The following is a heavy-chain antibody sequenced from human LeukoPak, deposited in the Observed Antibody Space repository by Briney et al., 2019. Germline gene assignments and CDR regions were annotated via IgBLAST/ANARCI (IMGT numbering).Heavy chain of an antibody. CDR2: IYYSGST. CDR1: GGSVSSGPYY. V-gene: IGHV4-61*01. Sequence: SETLSLTCTVSGGSVSSGPYYWSWIRQPPGKGLEWIGYIYYSGSTNCNPSLKSRVTISVDTSKNQFSLKLSSVTAADTAVYYCARDLLGTTLDYWGQGTLVTVSP. J-gene: IGHJ4*02. D-gene: IGHD1-7*01. CDR3: ARDLLGTTLDY.